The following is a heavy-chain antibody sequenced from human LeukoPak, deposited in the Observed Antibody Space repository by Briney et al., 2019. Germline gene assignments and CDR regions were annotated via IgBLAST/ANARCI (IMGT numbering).Heavy chain of an antibody. V-gene: IGHV3-48*03. D-gene: IGHD3-10*01. CDR1: GFTFSSYE. J-gene: IGHJ4*02. CDR3: ARERGYGGVCFDY. CDR2: ISSSGSTI. Sequence: PGGSLRLSCAASGFTFSSYEMNWVRQAPGKGLEWVSYISSSGSTIYYADSVKGRFTISRDNAKNSLYLQMNSLRAEDTAVYYCARERGYGGVCFDYWGQRTLVTVSS.